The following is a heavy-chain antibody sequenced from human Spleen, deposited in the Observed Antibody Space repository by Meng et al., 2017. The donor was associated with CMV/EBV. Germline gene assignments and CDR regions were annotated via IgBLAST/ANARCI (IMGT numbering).Heavy chain of an antibody. CDR3: ARRPGACLATTCDAFDI. CDR1: GYSFTSYW. Sequence: SCKGSGYSFTSYWIGWVRQMPGKGLEWMGIIYPGDSDTRYSPSFQGQVTITADKYISTAYLQWSSLKASDTAKYYCARRPGACLATTCDAFDIWGQGTMVTVSS. D-gene: IGHD7-27*01. CDR2: IYPGDSDT. V-gene: IGHV5-51*01. J-gene: IGHJ3*02.